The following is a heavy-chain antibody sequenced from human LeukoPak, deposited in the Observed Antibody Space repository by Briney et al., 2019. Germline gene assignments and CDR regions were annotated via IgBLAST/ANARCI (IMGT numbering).Heavy chain of an antibody. Sequence: PEASVKVSCKASGYTFTSYGISWVRQAPGQGLEWMGWISAYNGNTNYAQKLQGRVTMTTDTSTSTAYMELSSLRSEDTAVYYCARDIPYEVTFGGVTVMGSFVLDYWGQGTLVTVSS. D-gene: IGHD3-16*02. CDR3: ARDIPYEVTFGGVTVMGSFVLDY. CDR1: GYTFTSYG. V-gene: IGHV1-18*01. J-gene: IGHJ4*02. CDR2: ISAYNGNT.